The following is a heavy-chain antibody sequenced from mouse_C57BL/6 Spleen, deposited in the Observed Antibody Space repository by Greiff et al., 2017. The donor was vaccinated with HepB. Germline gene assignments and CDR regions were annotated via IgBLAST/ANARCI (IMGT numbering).Heavy chain of an antibody. J-gene: IGHJ4*01. CDR1: GYTFTSYT. CDR2: INPSSGYT. D-gene: IGHD2-1*01. V-gene: IGHV1-4*01. CDR3: ARLSLGNFYAMDY. Sequence: VKLQESGAELARPGASVKMSCKASGYTFTSYTMHWVKQRPGQGLEWIGYINPSSGYTKYNQKFKDKATLTADKSSSTAYMQLSSLTSEDSAVYYCARLSLGNFYAMDYWGQGTSVTVSS.